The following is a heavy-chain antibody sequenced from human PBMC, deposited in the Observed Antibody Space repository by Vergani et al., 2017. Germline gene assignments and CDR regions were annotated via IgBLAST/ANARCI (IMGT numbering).Heavy chain of an antibody. CDR2: ISSSSGYI. J-gene: IGHJ4*02. Sequence: EVQLVESGGGLVKPGGSLRLSCAASGFTFSSYSMNWVRQAPGKGLARVSSISSSSGYIYYADSVKGRFTISRDNAKNSLYLQMNSLRAEDTAVYYCARDTANIDDYGDYPDYWGQGTLVTVSS. D-gene: IGHD4-17*01. V-gene: IGHV3-21*01. CDR1: GFTFSSYS. CDR3: ARDTANIDDYGDYPDY.